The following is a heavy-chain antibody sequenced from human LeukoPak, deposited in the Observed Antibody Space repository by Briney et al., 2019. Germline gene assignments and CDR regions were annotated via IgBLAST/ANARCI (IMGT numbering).Heavy chain of an antibody. CDR3: AKGDDRSNYALDY. CDR2: IGGSGGST. D-gene: IGHD3-10*01. Sequence: QTGGSLRLSCAASGFTFSSYAMSWVRQAPGKGLEWVSDIGGSGGSTKHADSVKGRFTIARDNSKNTLYLQMNSLRAEDTAIYYCAKGDDRSNYALDYWGQGTLVTVSS. CDR1: GFTFSSYA. J-gene: IGHJ4*02. V-gene: IGHV3-23*01.